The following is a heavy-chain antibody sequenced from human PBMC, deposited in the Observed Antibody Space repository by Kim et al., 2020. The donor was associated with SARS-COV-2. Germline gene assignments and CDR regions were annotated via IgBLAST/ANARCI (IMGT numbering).Heavy chain of an antibody. D-gene: IGHD6-13*01. Sequence: SETLSLTCTVSGDSITNSNFFWGWIRQPPGKGLEWIGTIYYSGNTYYNPSLKSRVIISVDTSNNQFSLKLNSVTAADTALYYCARHGHSWYPFDSWGQGTLVTVSS. CDR1: GDSITNSNFF. CDR3: ARHGHSWYPFDS. V-gene: IGHV4-39*01. CDR2: IYYSGNT. J-gene: IGHJ4*02.